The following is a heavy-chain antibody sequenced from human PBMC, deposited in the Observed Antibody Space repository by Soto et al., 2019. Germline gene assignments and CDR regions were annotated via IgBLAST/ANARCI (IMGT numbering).Heavy chain of an antibody. V-gene: IGHV1-69*12. CDR2: IIPIFGTA. CDR1: GGTFSSYA. Sequence: QVQLVQSGAEVKKPGSSVKVSCKASGGTFSSYAISWVRQAPGQGVEWMGGIIPIFGTANYAQKFQGRVTITAHESTSTAYMELSSLRSEDTAVYYCARSGAISYYDSSGEIDYWGQGTLVTVSS. J-gene: IGHJ4*02. CDR3: ARSGAISYYDSSGEIDY. D-gene: IGHD3-22*01.